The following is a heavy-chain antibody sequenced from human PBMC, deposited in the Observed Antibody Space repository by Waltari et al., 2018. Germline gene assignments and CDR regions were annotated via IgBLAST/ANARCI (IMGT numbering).Heavy chain of an antibody. J-gene: IGHJ4*02. Sequence: EVRLVESGGDLVQPGGSLRLSCAASGFPVSSDSMNWLRQAPGKGLEWVSVIYSGGSANYTDSVKGRFIGSRDNSRNTLYLQMNGLRADDTAIYYCERGHRGSRPLWGQGTLVTVSS. CDR1: GFPVSSDS. CDR2: IYSGGSA. V-gene: IGHV3-53*01. CDR3: ERGHRGSRPL. D-gene: IGHD3-10*01.